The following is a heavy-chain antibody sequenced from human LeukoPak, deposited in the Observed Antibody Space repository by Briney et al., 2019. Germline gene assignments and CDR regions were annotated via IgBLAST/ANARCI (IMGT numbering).Heavy chain of an antibody. CDR2: INHSGST. V-gene: IGHV4-34*01. J-gene: IGHJ3*02. CDR3: ARVEDSADAFDI. Sequence: SETLSLTCAVYGESFSGYYWSWIRQPPGKGLEWIGEINHSGSTNYNPSLKSRVTISVDTSKNQFSLKLSSVTAADTAVYYCARVEDSADAFDIWGQGTIVTVSS. CDR1: GESFSGYY. D-gene: IGHD6-6*01.